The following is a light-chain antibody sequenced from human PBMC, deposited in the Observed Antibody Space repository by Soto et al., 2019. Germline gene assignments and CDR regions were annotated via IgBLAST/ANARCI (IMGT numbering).Light chain of an antibody. CDR2: GAS. CDR1: QSVSSN. Sequence: EVVVTQSPATXXVSXGERATLSCRASQSVSSNLXXXXXXXXXAPXLLISGASTRATGIPGRFSGSGSGGDFTLTISNLQSEDFAVYYCQPYVSPPITFGQGTRLEI. V-gene: IGKV3-15*01. CDR3: QPYVSPPIT. J-gene: IGKJ5*01.